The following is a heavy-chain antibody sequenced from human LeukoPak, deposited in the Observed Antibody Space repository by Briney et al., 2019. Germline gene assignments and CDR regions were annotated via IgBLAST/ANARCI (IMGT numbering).Heavy chain of an antibody. CDR3: ASSGSYRFDY. CDR2: ITASGTAM. V-gene: IGHV3-48*02. Sequence: GSLRLSCAASGFTFSSYSMNWVRQAPGKGLEWVSHITASGTAMFYADSVRGRFTISRDNAKNSLYLQMNSLRDEDTAVYYCASSGSYRFDYWGQGTLVTVSS. D-gene: IGHD1-26*01. CDR1: GFTFSSYS. J-gene: IGHJ4*02.